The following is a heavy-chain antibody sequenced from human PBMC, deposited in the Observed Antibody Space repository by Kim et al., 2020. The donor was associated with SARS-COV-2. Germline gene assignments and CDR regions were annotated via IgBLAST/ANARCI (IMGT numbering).Heavy chain of an antibody. J-gene: IGHJ4*02. Sequence: GESLKISCKGSGYSFTSYWISWVRQMPGKGLEWMGRIDPSDSYTNYSPSFQGHVTISADKSISTAYLQWSSLKASDTAMYYCARLGTLIVVVPADPPLRDYWGQGTLVTVSS. CDR3: ARLGTLIVVVPADPPLRDY. D-gene: IGHD2-2*01. CDR1: GYSFTSYW. V-gene: IGHV5-10-1*01. CDR2: IDPSDSYT.